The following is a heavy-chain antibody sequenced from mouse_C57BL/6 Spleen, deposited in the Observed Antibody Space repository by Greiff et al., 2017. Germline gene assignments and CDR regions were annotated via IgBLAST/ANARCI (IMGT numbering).Heavy chain of an antibody. Sequence: EVQLQQSGPELVKPGASVKMSCKASGYTFTDYNMHWVKQSHGKSLEWIGYINPNNGGTSYNQKFKGKATLTVNKSSSTAYMELRSLTSEDSAVYYCARIVTMVVPYYAMDYWGQGTSVTVSS. CDR3: ARIVTMVVPYYAMDY. CDR2: INPNNGGT. V-gene: IGHV1-22*01. CDR1: GYTFTDYN. J-gene: IGHJ4*01. D-gene: IGHD1-1*01.